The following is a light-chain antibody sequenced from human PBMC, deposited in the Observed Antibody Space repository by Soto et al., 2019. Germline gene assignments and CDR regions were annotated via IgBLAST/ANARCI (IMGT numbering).Light chain of an antibody. Sequence: EIVLTQSPATLSLSPGERATLSCRASRSVSSYLVWYQQKPGQAPRLLIYDASNRATDIPGRFSGSGSGTDFTLTINSLEPEDVAVYYCQQTYKWPDTFGQGTRLEIK. V-gene: IGKV3-11*01. J-gene: IGKJ5*01. CDR1: RSVSSY. CDR3: QQTYKWPDT. CDR2: DAS.